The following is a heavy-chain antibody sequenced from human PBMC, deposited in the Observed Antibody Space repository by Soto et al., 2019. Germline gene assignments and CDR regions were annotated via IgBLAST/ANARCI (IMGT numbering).Heavy chain of an antibody. CDR3: ARNTISEAGADHYGLDV. Sequence: GGSLRLSCAGSGFTFRDHYMSWVRQAPGQGLEWVSYMSSSGATIYYADSVRGRFTISRDNAKNSLYLQMTSLRAEDTAVYYCARNTISEAGADHYGLDVWGQGTTVTVSS. J-gene: IGHJ6*02. CDR1: GFTFRDHY. CDR2: MSSSGATI. D-gene: IGHD6-13*01. V-gene: IGHV3-11*01.